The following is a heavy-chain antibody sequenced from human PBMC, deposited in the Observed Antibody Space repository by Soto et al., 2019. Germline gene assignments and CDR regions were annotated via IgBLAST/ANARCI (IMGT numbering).Heavy chain of an antibody. D-gene: IGHD2-8*01. CDR2: ISHTGTA. V-gene: IGHV4-39*01. CDR3: ARLAYDANGFNVYDRDLFDL. CDR1: GGSISDNDYY. Sequence: LSLTCTVSGGSISDNDYYWSWIRQPPGKGLEWIGTISHTGTAYYNPSLESRVAVSVGTSENQFSLNLSSVTAADTAVYYCARLAYDANGFNVYDRDLFDLWAQGTMVPGSS. J-gene: IGHJ3*01.